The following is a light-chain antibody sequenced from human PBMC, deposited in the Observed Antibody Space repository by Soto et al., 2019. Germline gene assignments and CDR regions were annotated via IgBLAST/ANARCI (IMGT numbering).Light chain of an antibody. CDR3: QQSYSTTYT. Sequence: DIQMTQSPSSLSASVGDRVTITCRASRSISTYVNWYQHKPGKAPNLLIQAASRLQSGVPAWFSGSGSGTDFTLTITSLQPEDFATYFCQQSYSTTYTFGQGTKLEIK. CDR1: RSISTY. J-gene: IGKJ2*01. CDR2: AAS. V-gene: IGKV1-39*01.